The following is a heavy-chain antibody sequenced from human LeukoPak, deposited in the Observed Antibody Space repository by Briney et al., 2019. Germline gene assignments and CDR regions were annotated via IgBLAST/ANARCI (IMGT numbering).Heavy chain of an antibody. CDR3: ARERIQLWLLGVWDRY. Sequence: GGSLRLSCATSGFTFSSHSVNWVRLAPGKGLEWVAVISYDGSNKYYADSVKGRFTISRDNSKNTLYLQMNSLRAEDTAVYYCARERIQLWLLGVWDRYWGQGTLVTVSS. CDR1: GFTFSSHS. CDR2: ISYDGSNK. V-gene: IGHV3-30*03. D-gene: IGHD5-18*01. J-gene: IGHJ4*02.